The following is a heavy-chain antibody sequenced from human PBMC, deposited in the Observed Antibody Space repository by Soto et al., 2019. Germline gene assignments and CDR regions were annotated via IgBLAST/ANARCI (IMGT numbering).Heavy chain of an antibody. CDR1: GGSISSYY. CDR3: ARAYTPVTTLRWFDP. CDR2: IYYSGST. Sequence: SETLSLTCTVSGGSISSYYWSWIRQLPGKGLEWIGYIYYSGSTNYNPSLKSRVTISVDTSKNQFSLKLSSVTAADTAVYYCARAYTPVTTLRWFDPWGQGTLVTVS. J-gene: IGHJ5*02. V-gene: IGHV4-59*01. D-gene: IGHD4-17*01.